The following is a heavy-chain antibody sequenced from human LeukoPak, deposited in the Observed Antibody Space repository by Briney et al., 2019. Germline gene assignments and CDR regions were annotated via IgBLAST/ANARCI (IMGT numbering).Heavy chain of an antibody. D-gene: IGHD3-22*01. CDR3: AKDVRSGYFDY. Sequence: GGSLRLSCAASGFIFNNYGMHWVGQAPGKGLEWVAVIYSDGSKQNYADSVKGRFTISRDDSKNTVSLQMNSLRAEDTAVYYCAKDVRSGYFDYWGQGTLVTVSS. CDR2: IYSDGSKQ. CDR1: GFIFNNYG. V-gene: IGHV3-33*06. J-gene: IGHJ4*02.